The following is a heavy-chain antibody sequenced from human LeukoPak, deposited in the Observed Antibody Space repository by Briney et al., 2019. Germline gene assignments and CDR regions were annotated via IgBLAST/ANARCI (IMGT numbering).Heavy chain of an antibody. CDR3: LVRGVIITGQNYDY. CDR2: IYYSGST. J-gene: IGHJ4*02. Sequence: SETLSLTCTVSGGSISSSSYYWGWIRQPPGKGLEWIGSIYYSGSTYYNPSLKSRVTISVDTSKNQFSLKLSSVTAADTAVYYCLVRGVIITGQNYDYWGQGTLVTVSS. V-gene: IGHV4-39*01. D-gene: IGHD3-10*01. CDR1: GGSISSSSYY.